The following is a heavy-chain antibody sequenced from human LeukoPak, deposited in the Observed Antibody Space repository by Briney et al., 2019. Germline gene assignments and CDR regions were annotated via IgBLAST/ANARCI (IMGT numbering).Heavy chain of an antibody. D-gene: IGHD5-18*01. CDR1: GFTVSSNY. V-gene: IGHV3-53*01. Sequence: GGSLRLSCAASGFTVSSNYMSWVRQAPGKGLEWVSVIYCGGSTYYADSVKGRFTISRDNSKNTLYLQLNSLRAEDTAVYYCARTPSGYSLADFDYWGQGTLVTVSS. J-gene: IGHJ4*02. CDR2: IYCGGST. CDR3: ARTPSGYSLADFDY.